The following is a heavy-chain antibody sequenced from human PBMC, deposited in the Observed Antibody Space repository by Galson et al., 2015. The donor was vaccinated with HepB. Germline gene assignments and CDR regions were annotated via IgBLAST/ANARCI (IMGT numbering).Heavy chain of an antibody. CDR1: GFTFSSYG. D-gene: IGHD2-15*01. Sequence: SLRLSCAASGFTFSSYGMHWVRQAPGKGLEWVAVIWYDGSNKYYADSVKGRFTISRDNSKNTLYLQMNSLRVEDTAVYYCASALGYCSGGSCDDQYYFDYWGQGTLVTVSS. V-gene: IGHV3-33*01. CDR2: IWYDGSNK. J-gene: IGHJ4*02. CDR3: ASALGYCSGGSCDDQYYFDY.